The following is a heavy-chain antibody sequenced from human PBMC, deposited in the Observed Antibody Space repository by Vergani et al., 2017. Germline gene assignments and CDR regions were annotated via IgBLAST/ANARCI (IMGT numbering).Heavy chain of an antibody. Sequence: HLVQSGAELKKPGESLKISCEGSGNSFSNFYVGWVRQMPGKGLEWIGMVSPGDSDIRYSPSFQGQVTISTDKSINTAFLQWRSLKASDTAMYYCARLVREPQDWGQGTLVTVSS. CDR2: VSPGDSDI. CDR1: GNSFSNFY. CDR3: ARLVREPQD. J-gene: IGHJ4*02. D-gene: IGHD1-26*01. V-gene: IGHV5-51*01.